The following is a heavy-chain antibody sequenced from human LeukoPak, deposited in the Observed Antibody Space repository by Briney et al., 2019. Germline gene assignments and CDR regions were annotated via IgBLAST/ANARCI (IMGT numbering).Heavy chain of an antibody. CDR2: ISGSGGST. Sequence: GGSLRLSCAASGFTFSSYAMSWVRQAPGKGLEWVSAISGSGGSTYYADSVKGRFTISRDNSKNTLYLQMNSLRAEDTAVYYCARHDFWSGYYTKFHGMDVWGQGTTVTVS. CDR1: GFTFSSYA. D-gene: IGHD3-3*01. CDR3: ARHDFWSGYYTKFHGMDV. J-gene: IGHJ6*02. V-gene: IGHV3-23*01.